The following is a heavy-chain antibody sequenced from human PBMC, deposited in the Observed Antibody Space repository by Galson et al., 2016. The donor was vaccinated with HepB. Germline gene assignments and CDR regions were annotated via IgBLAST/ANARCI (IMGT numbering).Heavy chain of an antibody. V-gene: IGHV1-3*01. Sequence: SVKVSCKASGFSFTSFAMHWVRQVPGQSLEWMGWINGGNGNTKSSQNFQDRVTITRDTSASTAYMELSSLRSEDTALYYCARGEYSGYNHLDYWGQGTLVTVSS. J-gene: IGHJ4*02. D-gene: IGHD5-12*01. CDR3: ARGEYSGYNHLDY. CDR2: INGGNGNT. CDR1: GFSFTSFA.